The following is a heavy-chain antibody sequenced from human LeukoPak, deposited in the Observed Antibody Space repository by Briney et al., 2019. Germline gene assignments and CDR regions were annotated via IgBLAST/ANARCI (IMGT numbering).Heavy chain of an antibody. CDR1: GFTFSSYG. D-gene: IGHD6-13*01. CDR3: AKFGLSSWYIWRSQDGMDV. CDR2: ISYDGSNK. V-gene: IGHV3-30*18. Sequence: PGGSLRLSCAASGFTFSSYGMHWVRQAPGKGLEWVAVISYDGSNKYYADSVKGRFTISRDNSKNTLYLQMNSLRAEDTAVYYCAKFGLSSWYIWRSQDGMDVWGQGTTVTVSS. J-gene: IGHJ6*02.